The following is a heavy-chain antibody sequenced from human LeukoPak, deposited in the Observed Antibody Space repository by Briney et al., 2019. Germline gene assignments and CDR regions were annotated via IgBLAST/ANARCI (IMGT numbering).Heavy chain of an antibody. D-gene: IGHD6-19*01. CDR2: VSGSGGST. V-gene: IGHV3-23*01. J-gene: IGHJ2*01. CDR3: AKTLRESSGREYFDL. Sequence: GGSLRLSCAASGFTVSGTHMSWVRQAPGKGLEWVSGVSGSGGSTYYADSVKGRFTISRDNSKNTLYLQLNSLRVEDTAEYYCAKTLRESSGREYFDLWGRGTLVTVSS. CDR1: GFTVSGTH.